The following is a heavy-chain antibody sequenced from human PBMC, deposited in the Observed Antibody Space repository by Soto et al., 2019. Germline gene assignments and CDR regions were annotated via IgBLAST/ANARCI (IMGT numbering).Heavy chain of an antibody. V-gene: IGHV3-30*18. J-gene: IGHJ4*02. CDR1: GFTVRSYC. D-gene: IGHD1-26*01. CDR3: AKDGRVGATPGYFDH. Sequence: GGSLRLSCAASGFTVRSYCMHWVRHAPGKGLEWVAVISYDGSNKYYADSVKGRFTISRDNSKNTLYLQMNSLRAEDTAVYYCAKDGRVGATPGYFDHWGQGTLVTVSP. CDR2: ISYDGSNK.